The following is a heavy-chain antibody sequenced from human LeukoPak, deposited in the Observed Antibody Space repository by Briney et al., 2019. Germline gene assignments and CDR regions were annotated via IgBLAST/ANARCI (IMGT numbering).Heavy chain of an antibody. CDR1: GFTFSSYA. CDR2: ISGSGGST. Sequence: PGGSLRLSCAASGFTFSSYAMSWVRQAPGKGLEWVSAISGSGGSTYYADSVKGRFTISRDNSKNTLYLQMNGLRAEDTAVYYCAKMGTMVRGVFDYWGQGTLVTVSS. J-gene: IGHJ4*02. V-gene: IGHV3-23*01. CDR3: AKMGTMVRGVFDY. D-gene: IGHD3-10*01.